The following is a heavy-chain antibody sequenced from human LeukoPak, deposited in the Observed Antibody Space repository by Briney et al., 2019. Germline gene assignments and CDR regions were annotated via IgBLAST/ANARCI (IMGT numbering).Heavy chain of an antibody. V-gene: IGHV3-30*01. CDR2: MSYDGSDN. CDR1: GFTFSSYT. CDR3: ASGSRWLQLGPFDY. J-gene: IGHJ4*02. Sequence: GRSLRLSCAASGFTFSSYTMHWVRQAPGKGLEWVGVMSYDGSDNYYADSVKGRFTISRDNSRTTVYLQMNSLRAEDTAVYYCASGSRWLQLGPFDYWGQGTLVTVSS. D-gene: IGHD5-24*01.